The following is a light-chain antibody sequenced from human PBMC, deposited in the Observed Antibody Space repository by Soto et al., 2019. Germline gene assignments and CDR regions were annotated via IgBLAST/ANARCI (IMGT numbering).Light chain of an antibody. Sequence: EILMTQSPATLSGSPGERATLSWRASQSVSSNLAWYQQKPGQAPRLLIYGASTRATGIPARFSGSGSGTEFTLTISSLKSEDFAVYYCQQYNNWHTWTFGHGTKVDIK. CDR2: GAS. CDR3: QQYNNWHTWT. CDR1: QSVSSN. V-gene: IGKV3-15*01. J-gene: IGKJ1*01.